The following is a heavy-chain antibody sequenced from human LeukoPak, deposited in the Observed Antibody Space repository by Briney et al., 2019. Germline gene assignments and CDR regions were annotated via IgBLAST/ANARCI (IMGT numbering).Heavy chain of an antibody. D-gene: IGHD4-17*01. J-gene: IGHJ4*02. CDR1: GFTFSSYG. CDR2: ISYDGSNK. Sequence: PGGSLRLSCAASGFTFSSYGMHWVRQAPGKGLEWVAVISYDGSNKYYADSVKGRFTISRGNSKNTLYLQMNSLRAEDTAVYYCAKGRRTVTTYSDYWGQGTLVTVSS. V-gene: IGHV3-30*18. CDR3: AKGRRTVTTYSDY.